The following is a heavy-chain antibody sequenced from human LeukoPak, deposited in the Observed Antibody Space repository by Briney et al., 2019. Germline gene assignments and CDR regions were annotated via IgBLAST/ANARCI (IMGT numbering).Heavy chain of an antibody. Sequence: KPSETLSLTFAVYGXAFSGYYWSWIRQPPRKGLDWIGEIIHSGGTNYNPSLKSRVTISVDTSKNQFSLNLNSINAADTAVYYCARGLGGSYYFDHWGQGTLVTVSS. D-gene: IGHD1-26*01. V-gene: IGHV4-34*01. CDR3: ARGLGGSYYFDH. CDR1: GXAFSGYY. J-gene: IGHJ4*02. CDR2: IIHSGGT.